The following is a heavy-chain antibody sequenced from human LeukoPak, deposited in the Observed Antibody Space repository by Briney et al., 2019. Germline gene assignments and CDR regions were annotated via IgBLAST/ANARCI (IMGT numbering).Heavy chain of an antibody. CDR2: INPNSGNT. D-gene: IGHD6-19*01. CDR1: GYTFTGYY. V-gene: IGHV1-2*02. CDR3: AAGGWDSSGLY. Sequence: ASVKVSCKASGYTFTGYYMHWVRQAPGQGLEWMGWINPNSGNTNYAQKFQERVTITRDMSTSTAYMELSSLRSEDTAVYYCAAGGWDSSGLYWGQGTLVTVSS. J-gene: IGHJ4*02.